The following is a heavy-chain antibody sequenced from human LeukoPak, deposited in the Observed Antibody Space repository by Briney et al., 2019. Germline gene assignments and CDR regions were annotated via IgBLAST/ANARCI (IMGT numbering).Heavy chain of an antibody. V-gene: IGHV4-31*03. CDR3: ARESITMVRGDN. J-gene: IGHJ4*02. CDR2: IYYSGST. CDR1: GGSISSGGYY. Sequence: PSQTLSLTCTVSGGSISSGGYYWSWIRQHPGKGLEWIGYIYYSGSTYYNPSLKSRVTISVDTSKNQFSLKLSSVTAADTAVYYCARESITMVRGDNWGQGTLVTVSS. D-gene: IGHD3-10*01.